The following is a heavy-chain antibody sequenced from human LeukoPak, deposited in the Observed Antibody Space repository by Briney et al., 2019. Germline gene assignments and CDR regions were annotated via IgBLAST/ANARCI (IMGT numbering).Heavy chain of an antibody. J-gene: IGHJ6*03. CDR3: ASGSPAAATIYYYYYMDV. V-gene: IGHV1-69*13. CDR1: GGTFSSYA. CDR2: IIPIFGTA. D-gene: IGHD6-13*01. Sequence: SVKVSCKASGGTFSSYAISWVRQAPGQGLEWMGGIIPIFGTANYAQKFQGRVTITADESTSTAYMELSSLRSEDTAVYYCASGSPAAATIYYYYYMDVWGKGTTVTVSS.